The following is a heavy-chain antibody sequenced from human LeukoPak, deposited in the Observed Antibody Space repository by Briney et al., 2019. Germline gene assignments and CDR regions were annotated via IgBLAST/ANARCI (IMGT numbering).Heavy chain of an antibody. V-gene: IGHV4-59*01. D-gene: IGHD6-19*01. Sequence: SETLSLTCTVSGGSISSYYWSWVRQPPGKGLEWIGYIYYSGSTNYNPSLKSRVTISVDTSKNQFSLKLSSVTAADTAVYYCARAPYSSGSKYYFDYWGQGTLVTVSS. CDR3: ARAPYSSGSKYYFDY. CDR1: GGSISSYY. J-gene: IGHJ4*02. CDR2: IYYSGST.